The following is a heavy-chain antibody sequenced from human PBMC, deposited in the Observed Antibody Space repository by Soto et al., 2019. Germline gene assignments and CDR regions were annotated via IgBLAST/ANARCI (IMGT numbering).Heavy chain of an antibody. CDR2: INPGDSET. V-gene: IGHV5-51*01. Sequence: GESLKISCKVSGYSFTSYWIAWVRQMPGKCLEWMAIINPGDSETKYSPSFEGQFIISADKSINTAYLQWSSLKASDTAMYYCARHATYYDILSAYYFVYWGQGTQVTVSS. D-gene: IGHD3-9*01. CDR1: GYSFTSYW. CDR3: ARHATYYDILSAYYFVY. J-gene: IGHJ4*02.